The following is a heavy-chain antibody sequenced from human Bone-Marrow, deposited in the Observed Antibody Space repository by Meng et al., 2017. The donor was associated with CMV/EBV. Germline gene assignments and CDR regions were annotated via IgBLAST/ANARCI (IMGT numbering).Heavy chain of an antibody. J-gene: IGHJ4*02. CDR2: ISSSSSYI. Sequence: GESLKISCAASGFTFSSYSMNWVRQAPGKGLEWVSSISSSSSYIYYADSVKGRFTISRDNVENSLYLQINSLGAEDTAVYYCVREEGVYFDYWGQGTLVTVSS. V-gene: IGHV3-21*01. CDR1: GFTFSSYS. CDR3: VREEGVYFDY.